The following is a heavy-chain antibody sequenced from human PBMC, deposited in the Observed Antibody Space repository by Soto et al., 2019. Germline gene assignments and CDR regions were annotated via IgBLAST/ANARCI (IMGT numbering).Heavy chain of an antibody. CDR2: ISPGDSET. Sequence: PGESLKISCKVSGYSFSTYWIGGVRQVPGKGLEWMGIISPGDSETKYSQSFQGQVTISADKSISTAYLQWNSLKASDTAMYYCARHATYYDILSGYYFDYWGQGTLVTVSS. CDR1: GYSFSTYW. J-gene: IGHJ4*02. D-gene: IGHD3-9*01. V-gene: IGHV5-51*01. CDR3: ARHATYYDILSGYYFDY.